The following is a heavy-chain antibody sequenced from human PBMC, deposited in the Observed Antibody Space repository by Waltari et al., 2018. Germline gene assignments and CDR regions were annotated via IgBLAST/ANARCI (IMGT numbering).Heavy chain of an antibody. Sequence: QVQLQESGPGLVKPSQTLSLTCTVSGGSISSDDYCWNWIRQPPGKGLEWIGYIFYSGSTYYNPSLKSRFTISVDTSKTQFSLNLSSVTAADTAVYYCARDSVVAGGGFDYWGQGTLVTVSS. CDR2: IFYSGST. CDR3: ARDSVVAGGGFDY. D-gene: IGHD2-15*01. CDR1: GGSISSDDYC. V-gene: IGHV4-30-4*08. J-gene: IGHJ4*02.